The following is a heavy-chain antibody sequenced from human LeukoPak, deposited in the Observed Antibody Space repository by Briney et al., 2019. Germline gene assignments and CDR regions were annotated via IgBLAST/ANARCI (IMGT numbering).Heavy chain of an antibody. J-gene: IGHJ3*02. V-gene: IGHV5-51*01. CDR2: IYPGDSDT. CDR1: GYSFTSYW. CDR3: ARQVDYYDSSGYYGDAFDI. D-gene: IGHD3-22*01. Sequence: GESLKISCKGSGYSFTSYWIGWVRQMPGKGLEWMGIIYPGDSDTRYSPSFQGQVTISADKSISTACLQWSSPKASDTAMYYCARQVDYYDSSGYYGDAFDIWGQGTMVTVSS.